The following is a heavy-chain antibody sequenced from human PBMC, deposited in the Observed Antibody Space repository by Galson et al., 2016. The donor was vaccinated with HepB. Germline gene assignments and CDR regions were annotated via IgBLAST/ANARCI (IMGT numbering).Heavy chain of an antibody. CDR3: ATGLAVAGAFDI. Sequence: QSGAEVKKPGESLRLSCKASEHVLVTSWISWVRQMPGKGLEWMGRIDPRDSYTNYSPSFQGHVTLSVDKSISTAYLQWSSLKASDTALYYCATGLAVAGAFDIWGQGAMVTVAS. J-gene: IGHJ3*02. CDR1: EHVLVTSW. V-gene: IGHV5-10-1*01. CDR2: IDPRDSYT. D-gene: IGHD6-19*01.